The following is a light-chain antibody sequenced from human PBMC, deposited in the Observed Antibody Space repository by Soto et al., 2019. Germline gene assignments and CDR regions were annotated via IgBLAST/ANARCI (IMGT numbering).Light chain of an antibody. CDR3: QQYARPPCA. Sequence: EVVLTRSPCTLSLSPGDSTPLSCRASQSVGNYLAWYQQKPGQAPRLLLYDASSRATGIPDRVSGSGSGTDFTLTISRLEPEDFAVYYCQQYARPPCAFGQGTKVDI. CDR1: QSVGNY. CDR2: DAS. V-gene: IGKV3-20*01. J-gene: IGKJ2*02.